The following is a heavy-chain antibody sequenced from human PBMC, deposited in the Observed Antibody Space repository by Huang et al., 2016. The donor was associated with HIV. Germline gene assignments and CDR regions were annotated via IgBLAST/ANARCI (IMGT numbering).Heavy chain of an antibody. J-gene: IGHJ4*02. Sequence: QLQLQESGPGQVKPSETLSLTCTVSGDFISSTNYYWGWIRQSPGKGLEWVGSVYQSGSTNYNPSLKIRVTFSVDTSRNQFSLRLNSVTAADTAVYYCASQHIGAAATWFWGRGTQVAVSS. CDR1: GDFISSTNYY. CDR3: ASQHIGAAATWF. V-gene: IGHV4-39*01. CDR2: VYQSGST. D-gene: IGHD6-13*01.